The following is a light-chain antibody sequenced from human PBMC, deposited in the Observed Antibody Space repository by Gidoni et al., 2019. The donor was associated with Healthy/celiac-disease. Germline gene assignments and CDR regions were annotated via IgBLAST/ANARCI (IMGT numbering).Light chain of an antibody. J-gene: IGKJ2*01. CDR1: QSVSSSY. V-gene: IGKV3-20*01. CDR3: QQYGSSPPDT. CDR2: GAS. Sequence: IDLAQSPGTLSLSPGERATLSCRSSQSVSSSYLAWYQQKPGQAPRLLIYGASSRATGIPDRFSGSGSGTDFTLTISRLEPEDFAVYYCQQYGSSPPDTFGQGTKLEIK.